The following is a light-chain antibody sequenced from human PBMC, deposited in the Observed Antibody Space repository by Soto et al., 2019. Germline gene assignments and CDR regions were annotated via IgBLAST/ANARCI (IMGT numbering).Light chain of an antibody. J-gene: IGKJ4*02. CDR2: GAS. V-gene: IGKV3-20*01. CDR3: QQYGISPL. CDR1: QSVSSSY. Sequence: EIVLTQSPGTLSLSTGERATLSCRASQSVSSSYLAWYQQKPGQAPRLLIYGASSRATGIPDRFSGSGSGTDFTLTISRLEPEDFAVYYSQQYGISPLFGGGTKVDIK.